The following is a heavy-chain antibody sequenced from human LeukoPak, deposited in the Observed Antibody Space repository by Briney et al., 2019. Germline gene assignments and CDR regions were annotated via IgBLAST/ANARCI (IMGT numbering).Heavy chain of an antibody. Sequence: GGSLRLSCAGAGFSITDHHMDWVRQAPGKGLEWVGRSATTRPNSCSTQYAASVRGRFTISRDDSLISLYLQLNSLKTEDTAVYYCVRVVTTGSGWYHFDSWGLGTQVTVSS. CDR2: SATTRPNSCST. J-gene: IGHJ4*02. CDR1: GFSITDHH. CDR3: VRVVTTGSGWYHFDS. V-gene: IGHV3-72*01. D-gene: IGHD6-13*01.